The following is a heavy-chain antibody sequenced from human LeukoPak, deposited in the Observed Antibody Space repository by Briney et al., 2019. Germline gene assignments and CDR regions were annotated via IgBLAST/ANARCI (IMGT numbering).Heavy chain of an antibody. CDR2: IRYDGSNK. Sequence: GGSLRLSCAASGFTFSSYGMHWVRQAPGKGLEWVAFIRYDGSNKYYADSVKGRFTISRDNSKNTLYLQMNSLRAEDTAVYYCAREGLAAAGEPYYFDYWGQGTLVTVSS. D-gene: IGHD6-13*01. CDR3: AREGLAAAGEPYYFDY. V-gene: IGHV3-30*02. J-gene: IGHJ4*02. CDR1: GFTFSSYG.